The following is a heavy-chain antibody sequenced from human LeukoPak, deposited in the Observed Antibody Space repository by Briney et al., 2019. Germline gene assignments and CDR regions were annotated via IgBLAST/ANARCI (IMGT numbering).Heavy chain of an antibody. CDR1: GYTFTSYD. D-gene: IGHD5-18*01. CDR2: MNPNSGNT. CDR3: ARVLDTAMVTLNNWFDP. Sequence: GASVKVSCKASGYTFTSYDINWVRQATGQGLEWMGWMNPNSGNTGYAQKFQGRVTITRNTSISTAYMELSSLRSDDTAVYYCARVLDTAMVTLNNWFDPWGQGTLVTVSS. J-gene: IGHJ5*02. V-gene: IGHV1-8*03.